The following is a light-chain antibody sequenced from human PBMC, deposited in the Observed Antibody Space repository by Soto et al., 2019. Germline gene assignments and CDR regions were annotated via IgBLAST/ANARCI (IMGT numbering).Light chain of an antibody. CDR3: QQYDSFSIT. CDR2: KAS. Sequence: DIQMTQSPSTLSATAGDRVTITCRASQSISSWLAWYQQKPGKAPKLLIYKASSLESGVPSRFSGSGSGTEFTLTIGGLQPDDFATYYCQQYDSFSITFGQGTRLEIK. CDR1: QSISSW. V-gene: IGKV1-5*03. J-gene: IGKJ5*01.